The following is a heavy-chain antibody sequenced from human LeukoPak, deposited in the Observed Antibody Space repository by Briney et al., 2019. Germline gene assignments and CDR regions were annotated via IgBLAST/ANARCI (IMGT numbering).Heavy chain of an antibody. J-gene: IGHJ4*02. CDR2: IYYSGST. CDR1: GGSISSYY. D-gene: IGHD3-22*01. CDR3: ARMTAYYYDSSGYFEWYFDY. V-gene: IGHV4-59*01. Sequence: SETLSLTCTVSGGSISSYYWSWIRQPPGKGLEWIGYIYYSGSTNYNPSLKSQVTISVDTSKNQFSLKLSSVTAADTAVYYCARMTAYYYDSSGYFEWYFDYWGQGTLVTVSS.